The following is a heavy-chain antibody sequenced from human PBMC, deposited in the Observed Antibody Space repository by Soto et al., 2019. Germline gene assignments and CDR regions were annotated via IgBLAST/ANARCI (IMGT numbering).Heavy chain of an antibody. V-gene: IGHV4-39*01. CDR2: IYYSGST. CDR3: ARQWQQRLNRPPSSWYFDL. CDR1: GGSISSSSYY. J-gene: IGHJ2*01. D-gene: IGHD6-13*01. Sequence: SETLSLTCTVSGGSISSSSYYWGWIRQPPGKGLEWIGSIYYSGSTYYNPSLKSRVTISVDTSKNQFSLKLSSVTAADTAVYYCARQWQQRLNRPPSSWYFDLWGRGTLGTV.